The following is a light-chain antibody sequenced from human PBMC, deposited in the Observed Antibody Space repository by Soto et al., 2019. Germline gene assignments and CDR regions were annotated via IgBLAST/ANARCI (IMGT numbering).Light chain of an antibody. Sequence: EIVLTQSPATLSLSPGERATLSCRASQSVSSYLAWYQQKPGQAPRLLIYDASNRATGIPARFSGSGSGTDFTLTISRLETEDFSVYYCQHFGGSLTVTFGQGTRLEIK. CDR2: DAS. J-gene: IGKJ5*01. CDR1: QSVSSY. V-gene: IGKV3-11*01. CDR3: QHFGGSLTVT.